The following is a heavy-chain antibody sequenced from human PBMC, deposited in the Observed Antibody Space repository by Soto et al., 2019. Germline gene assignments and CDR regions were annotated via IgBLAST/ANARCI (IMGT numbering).Heavy chain of an antibody. D-gene: IGHD6-19*01. V-gene: IGHV3-11*01. J-gene: IGHJ4*02. CDR2: ISSTGRTI. CDR1: GFTFSNYY. Sequence: QVQLVESGGGLVKPGGSLRLSCGASGFTFSNYYMSWIRQAPGKGLEWVSYISSTGRTIYYADSVKGRFTVSRDNAQNSLSLKLNRLRVEDTAVYYCARSYSSGWEFDYWGPGTQVNVSS. CDR3: ARSYSSGWEFDY.